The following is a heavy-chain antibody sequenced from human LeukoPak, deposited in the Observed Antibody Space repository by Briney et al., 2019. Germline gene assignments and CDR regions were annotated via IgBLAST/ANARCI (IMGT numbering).Heavy chain of an antibody. Sequence: PSETLSLACTVSGGSISSSSYYWGWIRQPPGKGLEWIGSIYYSGSTYYNPSLKSRVTISVDTSKNQFSLKLSSVTAADTAVYYCVCCHPYSSLEPHFDYWGQGTLVTVSS. V-gene: IGHV4-39*07. CDR1: GGSISSSSYY. J-gene: IGHJ4*02. CDR3: VCCHPYSSLEPHFDY. CDR2: IYYSGST. D-gene: IGHD6-6*01.